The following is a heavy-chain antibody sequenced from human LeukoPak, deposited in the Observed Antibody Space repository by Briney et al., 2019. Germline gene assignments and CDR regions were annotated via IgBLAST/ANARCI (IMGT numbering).Heavy chain of an antibody. CDR2: MNPNSGNT. V-gene: IGHV1-8*01. CDR3: ARVIPYSITMIVVAQSDAFDI. D-gene: IGHD3-22*01. J-gene: IGHJ3*02. CDR1: GYTFTSYD. Sequence: ASVKVSCKASGYTFTSYDINWVRQATGQGLEWMGWMNPNSGNTGYAQKFQGRVTMTRNTSISTAYMELSSLRSEDTAVYYCARVIPYSITMIVVAQSDAFDIWGQGTVVTVSS.